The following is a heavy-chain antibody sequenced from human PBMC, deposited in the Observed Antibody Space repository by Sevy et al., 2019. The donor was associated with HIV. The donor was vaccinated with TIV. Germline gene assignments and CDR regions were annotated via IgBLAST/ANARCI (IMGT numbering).Heavy chain of an antibody. CDR2: IWYDGSNK. J-gene: IGHJ4*02. V-gene: IGHV3-33*08. CDR3: ASSEGRWELLLDY. CDR1: GLTFSSHA. Sequence: GGSLRLSCAASGLTFSSHAMHWVRQAPGKGLEWVAVIWYDGSNKYYADSVKGRFTISRDNSKNTLYLQMNSLRAEDTAVYYCASSEGRWELLLDYWGQGTLVTVSS. D-gene: IGHD1-26*01.